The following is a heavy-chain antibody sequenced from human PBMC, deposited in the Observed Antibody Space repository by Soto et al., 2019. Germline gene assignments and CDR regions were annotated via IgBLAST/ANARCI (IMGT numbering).Heavy chain of an antibody. CDR3: AKAHYDSSGYNWFDP. D-gene: IGHD3-22*01. J-gene: IGHJ5*02. Sequence: QVQLVESGGGVVQPGRSLRLSCAVSGFTFSSYGMHWVRLARGQGLEWVAVISSDGSNKYYADSVKGRFTISRDNSKNTLYLQMSSLRAEDTAVYYCAKAHYDSSGYNWFDPWGQGSLVTVSS. CDR1: GFTFSSYG. CDR2: ISSDGSNK. V-gene: IGHV3-30*18.